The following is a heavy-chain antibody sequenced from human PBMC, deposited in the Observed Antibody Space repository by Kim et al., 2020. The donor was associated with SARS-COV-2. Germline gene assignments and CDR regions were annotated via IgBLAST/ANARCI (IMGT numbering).Heavy chain of an antibody. V-gene: IGHV4-34*01. CDR2: INHSGST. D-gene: IGHD6-6*01. CDR3: ARGRVSSGYYYYYGMDV. CDR1: GGSFSGYY. Sequence: SETLSLTCAVYGGSFSGYYWSWIRQPPGKGLEWIGEINHSGSTNYNPSLKSRVTISVDTSKNQFSLKLSSVTAADTAVYYCARGRVSSGYYYYYGMDVWGQGTTVTVSS. J-gene: IGHJ6*02.